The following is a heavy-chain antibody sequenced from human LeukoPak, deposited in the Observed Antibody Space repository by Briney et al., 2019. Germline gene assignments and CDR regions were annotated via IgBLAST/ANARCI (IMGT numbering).Heavy chain of an antibody. Sequence: PGGSLRLSCAASGFTLSDHYMDWVRQAPGKGLEWVGRTRNKANTYTTEYAASVKGRFTISRDDSQSSLYLQMNSLKTEDTAVYYCARGGYCSSASCYGDYYGMDVWGKGTTVTVSS. CDR1: GFTLSDHY. CDR2: TRNKANTYTT. D-gene: IGHD2-2*01. V-gene: IGHV3-72*01. J-gene: IGHJ6*04. CDR3: ARGGYCSSASCYGDYYGMDV.